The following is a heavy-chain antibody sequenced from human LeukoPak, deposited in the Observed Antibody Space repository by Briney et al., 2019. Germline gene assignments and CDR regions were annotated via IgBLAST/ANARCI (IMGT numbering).Heavy chain of an antibody. Sequence: PGGSLRLSCAASGFTFSTYAMTWVRQAPGKGLEWVSYISSRGRTIYYADSVKGRFTISRDNGENSPYLRMNSLRVEDTALYYCARGSDWNAFDSWGQGTVVTVSS. CDR1: GFTFSTYA. J-gene: IGHJ3*02. CDR3: ARGSDWNAFDS. CDR2: ISSRGRTI. V-gene: IGHV3-48*03. D-gene: IGHD3/OR15-3a*01.